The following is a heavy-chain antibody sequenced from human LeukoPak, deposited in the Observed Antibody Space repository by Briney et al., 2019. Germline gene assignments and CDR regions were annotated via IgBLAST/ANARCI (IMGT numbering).Heavy chain of an antibody. CDR2: MNPNSGNT. CDR1: GYTFTSYD. CDR3: ARGSAGITMVRGVIITKGWFDP. J-gene: IGHJ5*02. Sequence: GSSVKVSCKASGYTFTSYDINWVRQATGQGLEWMGWMNPNSGNTGCAQKFQGRVTITRNTSISTAYMELSSLRSEDTAVYYCARGSAGITMVRGVIITKGWFDPWGQGTLVTVSS. V-gene: IGHV1-8*03. D-gene: IGHD3-10*01.